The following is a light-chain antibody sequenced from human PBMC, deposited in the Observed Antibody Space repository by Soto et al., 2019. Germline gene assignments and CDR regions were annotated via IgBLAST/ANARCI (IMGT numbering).Light chain of an antibody. CDR1: SSDVGGYNY. J-gene: IGLJ2*01. V-gene: IGLV2-14*01. CDR2: EVS. Sequence: QSVLTQPASVSGSPGQSITISCTGNSSDVGGYNYVSWYQQHAGKAPKLMIYEVSNRPSGVSNRFSGAKSGNTASLTISGLQTEDEADYYCSSYTSSSTVVFGGGTKLTVL. CDR3: SSYTSSSTVV.